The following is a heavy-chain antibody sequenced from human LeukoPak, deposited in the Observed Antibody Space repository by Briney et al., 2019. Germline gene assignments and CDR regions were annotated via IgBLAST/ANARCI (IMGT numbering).Heavy chain of an antibody. CDR3: ARQELYCSGGSCYPNWFDP. J-gene: IGHJ5*02. CDR1: SGSVNIGASY. D-gene: IGHD2-15*01. Sequence: KSSETLSLTCTVSSGSVNIGASYWGWVRQSPGVGLEWIGTVYSTGGTYYNPSLKSRVTISVDTSKNQFSLKLSSVTAADTAVYYCARQELYCSGGSCYPNWFDPWGQGTLVTVSS. V-gene: IGHV4-39*01. CDR2: VYSTGGT.